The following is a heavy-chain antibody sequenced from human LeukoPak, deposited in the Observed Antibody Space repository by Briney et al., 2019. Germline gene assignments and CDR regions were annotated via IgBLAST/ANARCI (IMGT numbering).Heavy chain of an antibody. V-gene: IGHV4-59*01. CDR3: ARDNQRYCSSTSCWYYYGMDV. CDR1: GGSISSYY. CDR2: IYYSGST. D-gene: IGHD2-2*01. J-gene: IGHJ6*02. Sequence: SETLSLTCTVSGGSISSYYWSWIRQPPGKGLEWIGYIYYSGSTNYNPSLKSRVTISVDTSKNQFSLKLSSVTAADTAVYYCARDNQRYCSSTSCWYYYGMDVWGQGTTVTVS.